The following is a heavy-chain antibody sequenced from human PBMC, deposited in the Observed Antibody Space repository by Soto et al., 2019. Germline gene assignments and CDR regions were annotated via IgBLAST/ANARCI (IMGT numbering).Heavy chain of an antibody. CDR3: AREALWELLTHFDY. V-gene: IGHV3-7*03. J-gene: IGHJ4*02. CDR1: GCTFSSYA. Sequence: PGGSLRLSGAASGCTFSSYAMSWVRQAPGKGLEWVSAISGSEKYYVDSVKGRFTISRDNAKNSLYLQMNSLRAEDTAVYYCAREALWELLTHFDYWGQGTLVTVSS. D-gene: IGHD1-26*01. CDR2: ISGSEK.